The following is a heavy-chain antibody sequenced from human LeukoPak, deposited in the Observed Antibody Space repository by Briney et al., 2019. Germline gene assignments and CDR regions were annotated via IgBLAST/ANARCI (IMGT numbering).Heavy chain of an antibody. V-gene: IGHV3-23*01. CDR3: AKDRPFMSPGYPLYFDY. CDR1: GFTFSSYA. CDR2: ISGSGGST. J-gene: IGHJ4*02. Sequence: GGSLRLSCAASGFTFSSYAVSWVRQAPGKGLEWVSAISGSGGSTYYADSVKGRFTISRDNSKNTLYLQMNSLRAEDTAVYYCAKDRPFMSPGYPLYFDYWGQGTLVTVSS. D-gene: IGHD5-18*01.